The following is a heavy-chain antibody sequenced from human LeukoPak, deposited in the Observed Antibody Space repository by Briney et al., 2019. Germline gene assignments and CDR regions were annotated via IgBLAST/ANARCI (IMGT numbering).Heavy chain of an antibody. CDR1: GFTFSSFA. V-gene: IGHV3-48*04. CDR3: ARVRGGGFRTADS. D-gene: IGHD6-19*01. J-gene: IGHJ4*02. Sequence: GGSLRLSCAASGFTFSSFAMSWVRQAPGQGLEWVSYISSSGSTIYYADSVKGRFTISRDNAKNTLFLQMNSLRGEDTAMYYCARVRGGGFRTADSWGQGTLVTVSS. CDR2: ISSSGSTI.